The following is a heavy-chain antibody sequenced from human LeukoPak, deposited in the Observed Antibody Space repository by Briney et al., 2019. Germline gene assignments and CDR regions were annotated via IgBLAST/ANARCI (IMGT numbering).Heavy chain of an antibody. CDR2: IKSKTDGGTT. CDR1: GFTFKNAW. J-gene: IGHJ4*02. D-gene: IGHD3-22*01. CDR3: TTAGMSSGFFGYDSSY. V-gene: IGHV3-15*01. Sequence: GGSLRLSCEASGFTFKNAWMIWVRQAPGKGLEWVGRIKSKTDGGTTDYAAPVKGRFTISRDDSKNTLYLQMNSLKTEDTAVYYCTTAGMSSGFFGYDSSYWGQGTLVTVSS.